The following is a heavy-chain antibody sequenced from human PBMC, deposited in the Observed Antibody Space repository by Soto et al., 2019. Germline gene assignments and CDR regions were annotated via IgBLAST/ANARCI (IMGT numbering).Heavy chain of an antibody. CDR1: GGSISSDY. CDR2: IHYSGST. Sequence: SETLSLTCTISGGSISSDYWTWIRQPPGKGLEWIGYIHYSGSTNYNPSLKSRVTISVDTSKNQFSLKLSSVTAADTAVFYCARVMGTQNRDYYYMDVWGKGTTVTVSS. D-gene: IGHD1-1*01. V-gene: IGHV4-59*01. CDR3: ARVMGTQNRDYYYMDV. J-gene: IGHJ6*03.